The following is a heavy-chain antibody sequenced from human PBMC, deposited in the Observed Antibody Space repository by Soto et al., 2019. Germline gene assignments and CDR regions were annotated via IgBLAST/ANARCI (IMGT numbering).Heavy chain of an antibody. Sequence: SETLSLTCTVSGGSISSSGYNWSWIRHPPGKGLEWIGYIHDSGSTKYNPSLKSRVTISVDTSKNQFSLKVTSVTAADTAVYYCARVGGFNWFDPWGQGTPVTVSS. CDR1: GGSISSSGYN. V-gene: IGHV4-61*08. J-gene: IGHJ5*02. CDR2: IHDSGST. CDR3: ARVGGFNWFDP. D-gene: IGHD3-16*01.